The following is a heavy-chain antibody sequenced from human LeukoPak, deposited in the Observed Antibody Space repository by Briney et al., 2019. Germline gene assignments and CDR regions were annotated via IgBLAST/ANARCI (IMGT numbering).Heavy chain of an antibody. J-gene: IGHJ4*02. Sequence: PSETLSLTCTVSGYSISSGYYWGWIRQPPGKGLEWIGGIYHSGSTYYNPSLKSRVTISVDTSKNQFSLKLSSVTAADTAVYYCASRLLSMVRDYWGQGTLVTVSS. V-gene: IGHV4-38-2*02. CDR3: ASRLLSMVRDY. CDR2: IYHSGST. D-gene: IGHD3-10*01. CDR1: GYSISSGYY.